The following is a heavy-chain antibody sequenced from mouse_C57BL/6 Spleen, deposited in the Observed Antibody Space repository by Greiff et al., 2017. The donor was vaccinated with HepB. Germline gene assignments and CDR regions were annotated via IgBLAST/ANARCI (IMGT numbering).Heavy chain of an antibody. J-gene: IGHJ2*01. CDR1: GYTFTDYE. CDR2: IDPETGGT. Sequence: VQGVESGAELVRPGASVTLSCKASGYTFTDYEMHWVKQTPVHGLEWIGAIDPETGGTAYNQKFKGKAILTADKSSSTAYMELRSLTSEDSAVYYCTREGYYFDYWGQGTTLTVSS. V-gene: IGHV1-15*01. CDR3: TREGYYFDY.